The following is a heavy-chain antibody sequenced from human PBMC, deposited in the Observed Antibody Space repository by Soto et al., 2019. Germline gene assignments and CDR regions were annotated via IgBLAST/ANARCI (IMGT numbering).Heavy chain of an antibody. J-gene: IGHJ4*02. CDR2: IWYDGSNK. Sequence: QVQLVESGGGVVQPGRSLRLSCAASGFTFSSYGMHWVRQAPGKGLEWVAVIWYDGSNKYYADSVKGRFTISRDNSKNTLYLQMNSLRAEDTAVYYCARAVLIDWLLIGSNWGQGTLVTVSS. D-gene: IGHD3-9*01. CDR1: GFTFSSYG. CDR3: ARAVLIDWLLIGSN. V-gene: IGHV3-33*01.